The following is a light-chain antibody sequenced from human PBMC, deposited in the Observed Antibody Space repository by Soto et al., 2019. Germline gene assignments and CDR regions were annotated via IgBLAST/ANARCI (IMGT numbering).Light chain of an antibody. CDR1: QSISSW. V-gene: IGKV1-5*03. J-gene: IGKJ5*01. Sequence: DIQMTQSPSILSASVGDRVTITCRASQSISSWLAWYQQKPGKAPKLLIYKASSLESGVPSRFSGSGSGTDFTLTISSLQPEDFATYYCQQFNNYTFGQGTRLEIK. CDR2: KAS. CDR3: QQFNNYT.